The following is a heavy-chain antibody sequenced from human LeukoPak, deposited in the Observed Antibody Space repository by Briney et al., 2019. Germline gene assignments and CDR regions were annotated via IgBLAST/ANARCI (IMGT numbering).Heavy chain of an antibody. J-gene: IGHJ5*02. V-gene: IGHV4-34*01. CDR2: VNESGGT. CDR1: IDSFSNYH. CDR3: ARGQGATVPQVGRNWFDP. Sequence: SETLSLTCAVYIDSFSNYHWNWIRQTPAKGMEWIGEVNESGGTNISPSLRSRVILSVDTSKNQFSLKLISVTVADTAIYYCARGQGATVPQVGRNWFDPWGQGTRVTVSS. D-gene: IGHD1-26*01.